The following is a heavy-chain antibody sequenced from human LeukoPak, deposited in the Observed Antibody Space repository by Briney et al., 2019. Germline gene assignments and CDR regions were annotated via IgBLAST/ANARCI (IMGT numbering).Heavy chain of an antibody. V-gene: IGHV4-59*12. D-gene: IGHD1-14*01. CDR1: AGSISSYF. Sequence: SETLSLTCTVSAGSISSYFWSWVRQPPGKGLEWIGYIYYSGSTKYNPSLKSRVTMSLDTSKNQFSLKLSSVTAADTAVYYCARGPEDDAFDIWGQGTMVTVSS. CDR2: IYYSGST. J-gene: IGHJ3*02. CDR3: ARGPEDDAFDI.